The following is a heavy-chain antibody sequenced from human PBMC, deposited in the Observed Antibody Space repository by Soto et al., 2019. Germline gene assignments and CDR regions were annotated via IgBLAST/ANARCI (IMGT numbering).Heavy chain of an antibody. CDR2: IYWDDDK. J-gene: IGHJ6*02. V-gene: IGHV2-5*02. CDR1: GFSLSTSGVG. CDR3: AHTGYYDILTGYLYGMDV. D-gene: IGHD3-9*01. Sequence: QITLKESGPTLVKPTQTLTLTCTFSGFSLSTSGVGVGWIRQPPGKALEWLALIYWDDDKRYSPSLKSRLTITKDTSKNQVVLTMTNMDPVDTATYYCAHTGYYDILTGYLYGMDVWGQGTTVTVFS.